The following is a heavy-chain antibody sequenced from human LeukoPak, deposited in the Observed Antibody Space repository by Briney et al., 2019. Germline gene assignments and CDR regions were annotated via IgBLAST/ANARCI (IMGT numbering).Heavy chain of an antibody. J-gene: IGHJ5*01. V-gene: IGHV3-23*01. CDR3: AKPIGPRYGDYHNSCFDS. CDR1: GFTFSSYA. Sequence: PGGSLRLSCAASGFTFSSYAMSWIRQVPAKGLEWVSAIGTTTYYADFVEGRFTISRDNSKNTLYLQMNSLRAEDTAVYYCAKPIGPRYGDYHNSCFDSWGQGTLVTVSS. CDR2: IGTTT. D-gene: IGHD4-17*01.